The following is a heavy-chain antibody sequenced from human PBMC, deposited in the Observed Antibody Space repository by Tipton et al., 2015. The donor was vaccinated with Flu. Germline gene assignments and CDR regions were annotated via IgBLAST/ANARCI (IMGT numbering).Heavy chain of an antibody. CDR2: INPKSGGT. Sequence: QLVQSGAEVKKPGASVKVSCKPFGYTFTGNYIHWVRQAPGQGLEWMGRINPKSGGTDYAQKFQGRVTMTRDTSISTAYMEVTRLRSDDTAVYYCARAANSGSYSHWGQGTLVTVSS. CDR1: GYTFTGNY. CDR3: ARAANSGSYSH. V-gene: IGHV1-2*06. D-gene: IGHD1-26*01. J-gene: IGHJ4*02.